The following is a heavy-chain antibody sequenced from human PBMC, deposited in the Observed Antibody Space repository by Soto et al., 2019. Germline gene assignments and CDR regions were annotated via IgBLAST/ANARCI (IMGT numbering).Heavy chain of an antibody. CDR3: ARGHLAVVPVASWFYYMDV. CDR1: GYTFTNYA. D-gene: IGHD2-2*01. V-gene: IGHV1-3*01. CDR2: INAGNGNT. Sequence: QVPLVQSGAEVEKPGASVKVSCKASGYTFTNYAVHWVRQAPGQRLEWMGWINAGNGNTRFSQNLQGRVTITRDTSARTVYMELSSLRSEDTAVYYCARGHLAVVPVASWFYYMDVWGEGTTVTVSS. J-gene: IGHJ6*03.